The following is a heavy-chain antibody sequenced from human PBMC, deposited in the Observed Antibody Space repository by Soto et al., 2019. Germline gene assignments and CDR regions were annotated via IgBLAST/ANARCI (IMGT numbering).Heavy chain of an antibody. J-gene: IGHJ4*02. CDR3: AREVYGDYGKPFDY. CDR1: GGTFSSYT. D-gene: IGHD4-17*01. V-gene: IGHV1-69*01. Sequence: QVQLVQSGAEVKKPGSSVKVSCKASGGTFSSYTISWVRQAPGQGLEWMGGITPIFDTANYAQKFQGRVTITADESTSAAYMELSSLRSEDTAVYYCAREVYGDYGKPFDYWGQGTLVTVSS. CDR2: ITPIFDTA.